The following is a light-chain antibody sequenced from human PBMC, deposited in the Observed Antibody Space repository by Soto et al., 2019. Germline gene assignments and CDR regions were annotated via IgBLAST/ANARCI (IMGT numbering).Light chain of an antibody. CDR2: GAS. CDR3: QQYGSSPRT. CDR1: QSVSSNY. J-gene: IGKJ1*01. V-gene: IGKV3-20*01. Sequence: EIVLTQSPGTLSLSPGERATLSCRASQSVSSNYLAWYQQKPGQAPRLLIYGASSRAAGIPDRLSGSGSGTDFTLTISRLEPEDFAVYYCQQYGSSPRTFGQGTKVEIK.